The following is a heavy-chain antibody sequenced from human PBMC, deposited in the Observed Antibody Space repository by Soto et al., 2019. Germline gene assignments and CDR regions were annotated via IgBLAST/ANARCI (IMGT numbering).Heavy chain of an antibody. J-gene: IGHJ4*02. Sequence: GGSLRLSCAASGFTFSSYAMSWVRQAPGKGLEWVSAISGSGGSTYYADSVKGRFTISRDNSKNTLYLQMNSLRAEDTAVYYCAKVRRYSGSYYYFDYWGQGTLVTVSS. CDR3: AKVRRYSGSYYYFDY. CDR1: GFTFSSYA. V-gene: IGHV3-23*01. CDR2: ISGSGGST. D-gene: IGHD1-26*01.